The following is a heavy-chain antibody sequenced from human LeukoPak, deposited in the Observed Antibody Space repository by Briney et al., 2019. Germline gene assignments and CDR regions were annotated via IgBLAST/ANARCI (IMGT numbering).Heavy chain of an antibody. D-gene: IGHD1-20*01. CDR2: IDPISGET. Sequence: ASVKVSCKASGYTFTGYYVQWVRQAPGQGLEWMGWIDPISGETNYAQKFQGRVTMTRDTSITTAYMELRSLRSDDTAVYYCARGREYNWNAEFDYWGQGTLVTVSS. V-gene: IGHV1-2*02. CDR1: GYTFTGYY. J-gene: IGHJ4*02. CDR3: ARGREYNWNAEFDY.